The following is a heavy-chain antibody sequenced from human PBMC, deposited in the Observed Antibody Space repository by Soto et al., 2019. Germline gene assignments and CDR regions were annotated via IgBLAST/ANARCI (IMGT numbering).Heavy chain of an antibody. Sequence: QVQLVQSGAEVKKPGASVKISCKTSGYTFMTYALHWVRQAPGQRPEWMGWINPGNGNTEYSQKLQGRVTITRDTSARTVFMEVANVTSEETAVYYCARVRMLWYGELSHWGQGTLVIVSA. V-gene: IGHV1-3*01. CDR2: INPGNGNT. CDR1: GYTFMTYA. CDR3: ARVRMLWYGELSH. J-gene: IGHJ4*02. D-gene: IGHD3-10*01.